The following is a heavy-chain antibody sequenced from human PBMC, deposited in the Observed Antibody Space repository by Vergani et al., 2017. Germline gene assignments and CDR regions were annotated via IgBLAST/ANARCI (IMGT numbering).Heavy chain of an antibody. V-gene: IGHV3-23*04. Sequence: EVQLVESGGGLVQPGRSLRLSCTASGFTFGDYAMSWFRQAPGKGLEWVSAISGSGGSTYYADSVKGRFTISRDNSKNTLYLQMNSLRAEDTAVYYCAKDRGYDILTGHAPLDYWGQGTLVTVSS. D-gene: IGHD3-9*01. CDR3: AKDRGYDILTGHAPLDY. J-gene: IGHJ4*02. CDR1: GFTFGDYA. CDR2: ISGSGGST.